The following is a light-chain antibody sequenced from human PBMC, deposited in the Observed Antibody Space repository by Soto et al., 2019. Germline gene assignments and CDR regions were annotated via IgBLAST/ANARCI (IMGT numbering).Light chain of an antibody. CDR3: LHDNVYPLT. CDR1: QNINRW. CDR2: QAS. J-gene: IGKJ4*01. V-gene: IGKV1-5*03. Sequence: DIQMTQSPSTLSASVGDTVTITCRASQNINRWLAWYQHRPGKAPNLLIHQASSLEVGVPSRFSGSASVTEFTLSINSPQPDAVADYYCLHDNVYPLTFGGGTKVEI.